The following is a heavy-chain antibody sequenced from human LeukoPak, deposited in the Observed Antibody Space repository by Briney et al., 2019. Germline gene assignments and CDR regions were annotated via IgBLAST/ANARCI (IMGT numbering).Heavy chain of an antibody. J-gene: IGHJ6*03. V-gene: IGHV3-48*03. CDR3: ARETIYDFWSGYYSYYYYMDV. CDR1: GFTFSNYE. CDR2: ISSGGSSM. Sequence: PGGSLRLSCAASGFTFSNYEMNWVRQAPGKGLEWVSYISSGGSSMYYADSVKGRFTISRDNAKNSLYLQMNSLRAEDTAVYYCARETIYDFWSGYYSYYYYMDVWGKGTTVTVSS. D-gene: IGHD3-3*01.